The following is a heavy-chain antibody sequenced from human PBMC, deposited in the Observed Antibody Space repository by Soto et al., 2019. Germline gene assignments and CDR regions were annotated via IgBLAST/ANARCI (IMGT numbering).Heavy chain of an antibody. CDR3: ARSAGWYAVHS. CDR1: GDSVNSNYY. V-gene: IGHV4-4*02. D-gene: IGHD6-19*01. CDR2: IYHTGTT. Sequence: QVQLQESGPGLVKPSGTLSLTCAVSGDSVNSNYYWCWVHQPPGKGLEWIGEIYHTGTTNYNPSLKSRVTISVDKSNNQFSLDLSSVTAADTAVYYCARSAGWYAVHSWGPGTLVTVSS. J-gene: IGHJ4*02.